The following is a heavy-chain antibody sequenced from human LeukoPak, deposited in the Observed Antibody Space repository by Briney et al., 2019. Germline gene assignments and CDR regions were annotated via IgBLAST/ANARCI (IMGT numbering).Heavy chain of an antibody. D-gene: IGHD2-15*01. CDR1: GGSISSYY. J-gene: IGHJ4*02. Sequence: SETLSLTCTVSGGSISSYYWSWVRQPAGKGLEWIGRIYTSGSTNYNPSLKSRVTMSVDTSKNQFSLKLSSVTAADTAVYYCASSPSTVVDFDYWGQGTLVTVSS. V-gene: IGHV4-4*07. CDR2: IYTSGST. CDR3: ASSPSTVVDFDY.